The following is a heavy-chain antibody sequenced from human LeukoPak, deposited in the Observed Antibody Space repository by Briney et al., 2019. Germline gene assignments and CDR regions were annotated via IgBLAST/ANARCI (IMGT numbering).Heavy chain of an antibody. CDR3: ARRRYYDGSGYLE. CDR1: GDSVSRSDSY. D-gene: IGHD3-22*01. J-gene: IGHJ1*01. V-gene: IGHV4-39*01. Sequence: SETLSLTCSVSGDSVSRSDSYWDWIRQPPGKGLEWIGTIYYSGRTYYSPSLESRVTLSVDTSSNQFSLNLRSVTAADTAVYYCARRRYYDGSGYLEWGQGTLLSVSS. CDR2: IYYSGRT.